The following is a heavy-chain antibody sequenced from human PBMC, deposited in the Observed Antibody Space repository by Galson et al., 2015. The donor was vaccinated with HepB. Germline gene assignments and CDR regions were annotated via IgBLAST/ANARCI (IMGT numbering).Heavy chain of an antibody. CDR3: ARHIIAAAGNYYYGMDV. Sequence: QSGAEVKKPGESLRISCKGSGYSFTSYWISWVRQMPGKGLEWMGRIDPSDSYTNYSPSFQGHVTISADKSISTAYLQWSSLKASDTAMYYCARHIIAAAGNYYYGMDVWGQGTTVTVSS. V-gene: IGHV5-10-1*01. D-gene: IGHD6-13*01. J-gene: IGHJ6*02. CDR1: GYSFTSYW. CDR2: IDPSDSYT.